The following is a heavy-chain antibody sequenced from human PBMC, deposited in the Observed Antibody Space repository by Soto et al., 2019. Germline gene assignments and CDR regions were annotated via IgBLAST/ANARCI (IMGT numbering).Heavy chain of an antibody. CDR1: GGSISSSSFH. Sequence: QLQLQESGPGLVKPSETLSLTCTVSGGSISSSSFHWGWIRQPPGKGLEWIGSIYYSGSTYYSPSLKIRVTIWVDTSKNPFSLKLSSVTAADTAVYYCARRERAAGTDWWFDPWGQGTLVTVSS. CDR3: ARRERAAGTDWWFDP. D-gene: IGHD6-13*01. V-gene: IGHV4-39*01. CDR2: IYYSGST. J-gene: IGHJ5*02.